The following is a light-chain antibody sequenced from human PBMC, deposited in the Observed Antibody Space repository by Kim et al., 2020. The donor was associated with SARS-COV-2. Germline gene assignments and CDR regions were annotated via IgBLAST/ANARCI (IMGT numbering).Light chain of an antibody. CDR2: DVL. Sequence: GQSITISCTRTSSDIGIYDYVSWYQQHPGKAPKLMIYDVLNRPSGLSNRFSGSKSGNTASLTISGLQAEDEADYYCSSYTSSSTWVFGGGTKVTVL. V-gene: IGLV2-14*03. CDR1: SSDIGIYDY. J-gene: IGLJ3*02. CDR3: SSYTSSSTWV.